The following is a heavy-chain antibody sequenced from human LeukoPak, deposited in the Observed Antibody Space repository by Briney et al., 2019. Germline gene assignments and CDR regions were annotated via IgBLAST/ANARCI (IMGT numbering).Heavy chain of an antibody. Sequence: GGSLRLSCAASGFTFSTYAMHWVRQAPGKGLEWVAIISYDGSNEYYADSMKGRFTISRDNSKNTLYLQMNSLRPEDTAVYYCARKDDYPYYFDYWGQGTLVTVSS. CDR2: ISYDGSNE. D-gene: IGHD4-11*01. CDR3: ARKDDYPYYFDY. J-gene: IGHJ4*02. V-gene: IGHV3-30-3*01. CDR1: GFTFSTYA.